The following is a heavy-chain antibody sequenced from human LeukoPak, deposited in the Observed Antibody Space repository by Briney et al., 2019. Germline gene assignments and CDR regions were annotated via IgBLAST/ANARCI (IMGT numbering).Heavy chain of an antibody. D-gene: IGHD2-15*01. CDR3: AAGHCSGGSCYPYYYSDMDV. Sequence: ASLKISCKASGFTITNSAVPWVRQVRGQRLEWIGWIDVRSGNTNYAQKFQERVTITRDMSTSTAYMELSSLRSEDTAVYYCAAGHCSGGSCYPYYYSDMDVWGQGTTVTVSS. J-gene: IGHJ6*02. V-gene: IGHV1-58*01. CDR1: GFTITNSA. CDR2: IDVRSGNT.